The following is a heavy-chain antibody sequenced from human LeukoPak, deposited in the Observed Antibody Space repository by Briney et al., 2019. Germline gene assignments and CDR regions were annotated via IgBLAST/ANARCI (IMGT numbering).Heavy chain of an antibody. CDR2: ISSSGSSI. V-gene: IGHV3-48*03. CDR3: ARARSGYSVDF. D-gene: IGHD3-3*01. J-gene: IGHJ4*02. CDR1: GFTFSSYE. Sequence: GGSLRLSCASSGFTFSSYEMKWVRQAPGKGLEWGSYISSSGSSIYYADSVKGRFTISRDNAKNSLYLQMNSLRAEDTAVYYCARARSGYSVDFWGQGTLVTVSS.